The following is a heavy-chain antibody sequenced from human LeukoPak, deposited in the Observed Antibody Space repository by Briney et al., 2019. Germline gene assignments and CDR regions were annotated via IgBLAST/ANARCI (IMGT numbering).Heavy chain of an antibody. CDR2: IYTSGST. V-gene: IGHV4-4*07. J-gene: IGHJ4*02. Sequence: KPSETLSLTCTVSGGSISSYYWSWIRQPAGKGLEWIGRIYTSGSTNYNPSLKSRVTMSVDTSKNQFSLKLSSVTAADTAVYYCARDGNSGWYFYYFDYWGQGTLVTVSS. D-gene: IGHD6-19*01. CDR3: ARDGNSGWYFYYFDY. CDR1: GGSISSYY.